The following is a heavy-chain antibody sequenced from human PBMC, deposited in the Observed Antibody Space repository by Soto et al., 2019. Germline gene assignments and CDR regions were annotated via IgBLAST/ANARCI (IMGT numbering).Heavy chain of an antibody. CDR2: ISSSSSYT. Sequence: GGSLRLSCAASGFTFSDYYMSWIRQAPGKGLEWVSYISSSSSYTNYADSVKGRFTISRDNAKNSLYLQMNSLRAEDTAVYYCARFAGVAPGDIGGWFDTWGQGTLVTVSS. CDR3: ARFAGVAPGDIGGWFDT. D-gene: IGHD3-3*01. V-gene: IGHV3-11*06. J-gene: IGHJ5*02. CDR1: GFTFSDYY.